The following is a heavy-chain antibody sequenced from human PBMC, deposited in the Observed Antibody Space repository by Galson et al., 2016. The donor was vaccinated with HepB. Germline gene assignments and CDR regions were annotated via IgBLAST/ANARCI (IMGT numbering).Heavy chain of an antibody. CDR1: GFTFSNYW. Sequence: SLRLSCAASGFTFSNYWMNWVRQAPGKGLEWVGNIKYDGSEKYYVDSVEGRFTISRDDAKNSLYLQMNSRRADDTAVYYCAKGRTAAPGYRACFDSWGQGTLVTVSS. CDR2: IKYDGSEK. V-gene: IGHV3-7*03. D-gene: IGHD2-15*01. CDR3: AKGRTAAPGYRACFDS. J-gene: IGHJ4*02.